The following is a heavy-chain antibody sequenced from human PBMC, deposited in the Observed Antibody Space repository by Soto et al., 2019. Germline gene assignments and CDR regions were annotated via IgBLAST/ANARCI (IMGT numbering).Heavy chain of an antibody. V-gene: IGHV4-59*01. Sequence: SETLSLTCTVSGGSMIAYYWNWMRQPPGKGLQWIGYTYYSGSTTYNPSLKSRVTISVDSSKNQFSLKLDSVTPADTAVYYCARFRGTAGKRYFDYWGPGTLVTVSS. J-gene: IGHJ4*02. D-gene: IGHD6-13*01. CDR1: GGSMIAYY. CDR3: ARFRGTAGKRYFDY. CDR2: TYYSGST.